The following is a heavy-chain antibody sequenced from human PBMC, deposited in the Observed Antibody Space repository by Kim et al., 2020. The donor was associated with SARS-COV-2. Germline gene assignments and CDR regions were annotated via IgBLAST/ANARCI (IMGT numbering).Heavy chain of an antibody. Sequence: TLSLTCTVPGGSISSSSYYWGWIRQPPGKGLEWIGSIYYSGSTYYNPSLKSRVTISVDTSKNQFSLKLSSVTAADTAMYYCARTKWELLRYFDLWGRGTLVTVSS. CDR3: ARTKWELLRYFDL. CDR1: GGSISSSSYY. J-gene: IGHJ2*01. V-gene: IGHV4-39*07. D-gene: IGHD1-26*01. CDR2: IYYSGST.